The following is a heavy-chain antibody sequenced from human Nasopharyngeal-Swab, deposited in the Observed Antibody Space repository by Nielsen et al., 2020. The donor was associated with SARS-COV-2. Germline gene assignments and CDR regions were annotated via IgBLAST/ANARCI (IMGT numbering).Heavy chain of an antibody. CDR2: IYYSGST. J-gene: IGHJ4*02. CDR3: ARGFDY. V-gene: IGHV4-59*01. CDR1: GGSISSYC. Sequence: SETLSLTCTVSGGSISSYCWSWIRQPPGKGLEWIGYIYYSGSTNYNPSLKSRVTISVDTSKNQFSLKLSSVTAADTAVYYCARGFDYWGQGTLVTVSS.